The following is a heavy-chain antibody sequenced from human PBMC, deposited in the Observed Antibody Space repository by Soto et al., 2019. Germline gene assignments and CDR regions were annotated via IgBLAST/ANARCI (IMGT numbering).Heavy chain of an antibody. CDR1: GGSISSSNYY. CDR2: IYYSGST. D-gene: IGHD2-15*01. J-gene: IGHJ1*01. V-gene: IGHV4-39*01. CDR3: ASRDSSPHYRY. Sequence: SETLSLTCTVSGGSISSSNYYWGWIRQPPGKGLEWIGTIYYSGSTYYNPSLKSRVTISVDTSKNQFSLKLSSVTAADTAMYYCASRDSSPHYRYWGQGTLVTVSS.